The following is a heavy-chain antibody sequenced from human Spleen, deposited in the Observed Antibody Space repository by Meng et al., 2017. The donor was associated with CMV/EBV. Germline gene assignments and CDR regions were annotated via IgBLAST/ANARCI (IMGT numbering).Heavy chain of an antibody. Sequence: GGSLRLSCTASGFTFSDYEMNWVRQAPGKGLEWLSYISVSGSTIYYAESVRGRFTISRDNAKNSLYLQMNSLRAEDTAVYYCARVSHYYYYAMDVWGQGTTVTVSS. CDR1: GFTFSDYE. CDR2: ISVSGSTI. J-gene: IGHJ6*02. V-gene: IGHV3-48*03. CDR3: ARVSHYYYYAMDV.